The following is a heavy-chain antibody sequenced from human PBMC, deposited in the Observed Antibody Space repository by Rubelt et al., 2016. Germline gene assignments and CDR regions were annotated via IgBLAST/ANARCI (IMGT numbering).Heavy chain of an antibody. Sequence: EVQLLESGGGLAQPGESLRVSCAASGFTFSSHPMSWVRQAPGKGLEWVSAVNPAGDFTVYADSVKGRVTISRDNSKNTQYLQMDSLRAEDTAIYDCAKDIGSIEIWWIFDYWGQGTLVTVSS. CDR2: VNPAGDFT. V-gene: IGHV3-23*01. CDR3: AKDIGSIEIWWIFDY. J-gene: IGHJ4*02. D-gene: IGHD4/OR15-4a*01. CDR1: GFTFSSHP.